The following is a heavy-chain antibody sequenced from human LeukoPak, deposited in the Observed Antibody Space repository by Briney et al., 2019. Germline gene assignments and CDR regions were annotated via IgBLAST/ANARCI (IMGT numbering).Heavy chain of an antibody. D-gene: IGHD3-10*01. V-gene: IGHV4-59*01. J-gene: IGHJ6*03. CDR1: GGSISSYY. Sequence: SETLSLTCTVSGGSISSYYWSWIRQPPGKGLEWIGYIYYSGSTNYNPSLKSRVTISVDTSKNQFSLKLRSVTAADTAVYYCARGGEGTMVRGVISYYYYYMDVWGKGTTVTISS. CDR3: ARGGEGTMVRGVISYYYYYMDV. CDR2: IYYSGST.